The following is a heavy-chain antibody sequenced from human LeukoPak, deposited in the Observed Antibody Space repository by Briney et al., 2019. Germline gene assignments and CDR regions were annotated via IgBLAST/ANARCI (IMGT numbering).Heavy chain of an antibody. V-gene: IGHV5-51*01. J-gene: IGHJ4*02. Sequence: GESLKLSCKGSGYSFTTYWIAWVRQMPGKGLEWMGIIYPGDSDTRYSPSFQGQFTISADKSISTAYLQWSSLKASDTAMYYCAGAGAGTAVDSWGQGTLVTVAS. D-gene: IGHD6-13*01. CDR2: IYPGDSDT. CDR1: GYSFTTYW. CDR3: AGAGAGTAVDS.